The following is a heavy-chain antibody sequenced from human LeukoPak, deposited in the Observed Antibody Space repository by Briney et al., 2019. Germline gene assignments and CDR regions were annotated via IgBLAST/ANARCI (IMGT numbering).Heavy chain of an antibody. J-gene: IGHJ5*02. CDR3: ARHSGYCSGGSCYFDINWFDP. CDR1: GYSFTSYW. CDR2: IDPSDSYT. D-gene: IGHD2-15*01. V-gene: IGHV5-10-1*01. Sequence: GESLKISCKGSGYSFTSYWISWVRQMPGKGLEWMGRIDPSDSYTNYSPSFQGHVTISADKSISTAYLQWSSLKASDTAMYYCARHSGYCSGGSCYFDINWFDPWGQGTLVTVSS.